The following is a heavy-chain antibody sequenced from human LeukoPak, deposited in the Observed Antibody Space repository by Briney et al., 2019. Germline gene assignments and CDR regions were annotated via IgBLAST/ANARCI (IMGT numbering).Heavy chain of an antibody. V-gene: IGHV3-7*01. J-gene: IGHJ4*02. CDR2: IKQDGSEK. CDR1: GFTFSSYW. CDR3: ARATYYYDSSGYYY. Sequence: GGSLRLSCAASGFTFSSYWMSWVRQAPGKGLEWVANIKQDGSEKYYVDSVKGRFTISRDNAKNSLYLQMNSLRVEDTAVYYCARATYYYDSSGYYYWGQGTLVTVSS. D-gene: IGHD3-22*01.